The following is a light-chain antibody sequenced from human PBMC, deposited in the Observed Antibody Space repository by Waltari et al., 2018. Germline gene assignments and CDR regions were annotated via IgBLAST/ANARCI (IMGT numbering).Light chain of an antibody. CDR3: QQYGSSPHT. J-gene: IGKJ2*01. CDR2: GAS. Sequence: EIVLTQSPGTLSLSPGERATLSCRASQSVDSSYLAWYQQKPGQAPRLLIYGASSRATGIPDRFSDTGSGTDFTLTISRLEPEDFAVYYCQQYGSSPHTFGQGTKVEIK. V-gene: IGKV3-20*01. CDR1: QSVDSSY.